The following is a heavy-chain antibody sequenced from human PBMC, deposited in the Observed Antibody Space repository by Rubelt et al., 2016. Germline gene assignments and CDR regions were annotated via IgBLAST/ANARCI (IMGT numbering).Heavy chain of an antibody. CDR3: ARVPSDIAAAVYFDY. V-gene: IGHV4-34*01. J-gene: IGHJ4*02. Sequence: QVQLQQWGAGLLKPSETLSLTCAVYGGSFSGYYWSWIRQPPGKGLEWIGEINHSGSTNYNPSLKIRFTISVDKSKNQFSLKLSSVTAADTAVYYGARVPSDIAAAVYFDYWGQGTLVTVSS. CDR1: GGSFSGYY. CDR2: INHSGST. D-gene: IGHD6-13*01.